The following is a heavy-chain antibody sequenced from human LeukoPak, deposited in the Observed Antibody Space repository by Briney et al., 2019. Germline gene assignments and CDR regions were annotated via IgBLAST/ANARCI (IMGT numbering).Heavy chain of an antibody. J-gene: IGHJ4*02. D-gene: IGHD3-3*01. Sequence: GGSLRLSCAASGFTFSSYAMHWVRQAPGKGLEWVAVISYDGSNKYYADSVKGRFTISRDNSKNTLYLQTNSLRAEDTAVYYCARDFGLHFDYWGQGTLVTVSS. CDR3: ARDFGLHFDY. CDR2: ISYDGSNK. V-gene: IGHV3-30-3*01. CDR1: GFTFSSYA.